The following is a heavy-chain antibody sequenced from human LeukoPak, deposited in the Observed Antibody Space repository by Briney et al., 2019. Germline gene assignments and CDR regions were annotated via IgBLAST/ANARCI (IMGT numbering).Heavy chain of an antibody. D-gene: IGHD4-23*01. CDR3: ARVGRGNSVGADY. J-gene: IGHJ4*02. Sequence: GGSLRLSCAASGFTFSSYAMSWVRRAPGKGLEWVANIKQDGSEKYYVDSVKGRFTISRDNAKNSLYLQMNSLRAEDTAVYYCARVGRGNSVGADYWGQGTLVTVSS. CDR1: GFTFSSYA. CDR2: IKQDGSEK. V-gene: IGHV3-7*01.